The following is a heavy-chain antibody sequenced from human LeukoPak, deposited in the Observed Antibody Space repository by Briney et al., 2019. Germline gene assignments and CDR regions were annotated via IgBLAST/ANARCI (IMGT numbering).Heavy chain of an antibody. V-gene: IGHV3-66*01. Sequence: GGSLRLSCAASGITVSNNYMSWVRQAPGKGLEWVSLIYSGGSTYYADSVRGRFTISRDSSKNTLYLQMNSLRVEDTAVYYCARIYDWGQGTLVTVSS. J-gene: IGHJ4*02. CDR2: IYSGGST. D-gene: IGHD5/OR15-5a*01. CDR3: ARIYD. CDR1: GITVSNNY.